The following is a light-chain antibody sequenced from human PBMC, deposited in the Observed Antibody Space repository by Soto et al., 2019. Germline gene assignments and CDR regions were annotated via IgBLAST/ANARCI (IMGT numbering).Light chain of an antibody. CDR3: HQYGSSPLYT. CDR2: GAS. CDR1: QSVSSSY. V-gene: IGKV3-20*01. J-gene: IGKJ2*01. Sequence: EIVLTQSPGTLSLSPGERATLSCRASQSVSSSYLAWYQQKPGQAPRLLIYGASSRATGMPDRFSGSGCGTDFTLTISRLEPEDFAVYYCHQYGSSPLYTFGQGTKLEIK.